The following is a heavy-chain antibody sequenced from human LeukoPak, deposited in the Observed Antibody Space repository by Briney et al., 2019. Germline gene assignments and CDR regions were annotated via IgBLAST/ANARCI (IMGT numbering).Heavy chain of an antibody. Sequence: GGSLRLSCAASGFTFTNYAMAWVRQAPGKGLEWVAVISYDGSNKYYADSVKGRFTISRDNSKNTLYLQMNSLRAEDTAVYYCASEYGDYEMGRLYYFDYWGQGTLVTVSS. D-gene: IGHD4-17*01. CDR1: GFTFTNYA. V-gene: IGHV3-30*03. CDR3: ASEYGDYEMGRLYYFDY. J-gene: IGHJ4*02. CDR2: ISYDGSNK.